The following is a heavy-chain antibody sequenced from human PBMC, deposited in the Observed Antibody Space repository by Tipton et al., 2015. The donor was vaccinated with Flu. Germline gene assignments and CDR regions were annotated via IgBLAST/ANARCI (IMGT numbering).Heavy chain of an antibody. CDR2: IMRDGSEQ. Sequence: GSLRLSCAASGFTFSSSWMGWVRQAPGKGLQWVASIMRDGSEQNYVDSVNGRFTISRDNSKNMLYVQMNSLRAEDTAVYYCVKAKNYDIVAAYYGMDVWGHGTTVTVSS. CDR3: VKAKNYDIVAAYYGMDV. CDR1: GFTFSSSW. V-gene: IGHV3-7*03. D-gene: IGHD3-9*01. J-gene: IGHJ6*02.